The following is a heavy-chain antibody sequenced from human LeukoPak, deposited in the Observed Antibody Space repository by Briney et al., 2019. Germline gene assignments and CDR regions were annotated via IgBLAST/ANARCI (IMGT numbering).Heavy chain of an antibody. CDR2: IWYDGSNK. CDR3: ARHGRSSSGSIDAFDI. V-gene: IGHV3-33*01. J-gene: IGHJ3*02. D-gene: IGHD3-22*01. Sequence: PGRSLRLSCAASGFTFSSYGMHWVRQAPGKGLEWVAAIWYDGSNKYYADSVKGRFTISRDNSKNTLYLQMNSLRAEDTAVYYCARHGRSSSGSIDAFDIWGQGTMVTVSS. CDR1: GFTFSSYG.